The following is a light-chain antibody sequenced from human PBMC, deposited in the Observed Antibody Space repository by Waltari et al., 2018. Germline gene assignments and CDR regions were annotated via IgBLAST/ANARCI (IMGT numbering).Light chain of an antibody. Sequence: DVVMTQSPLFLPVTLGQPASISCRSSQSLVSSDGNTYVNWFQQRPGQTPRRLVYKVSNRDSGVPDRFIGSGSGTDFTLRISRVEAEDVGVYYCMQGIHRPWTFGQGTKVEIK. CDR2: KVS. J-gene: IGKJ1*01. V-gene: IGKV2-30*01. CDR3: MQGIHRPWT. CDR1: QSLVSSDGNTY.